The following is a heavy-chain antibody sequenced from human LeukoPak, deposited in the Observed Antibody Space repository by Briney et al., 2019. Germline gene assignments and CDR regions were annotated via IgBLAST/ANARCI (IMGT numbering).Heavy chain of an antibody. D-gene: IGHD2-2*02. V-gene: IGHV3-21*01. CDR1: GFTFSSYS. Sequence: GGSLRLSCAASGFTFSSYSMNWVRQAPGKGLEWVSSISSNSSYIYYADSVKGRFTISRDNAKNSLYLQMNSLRAEDTAVYYCARDTSPIVVVPAAISSRVYYFDYWGQGTLVTVSS. J-gene: IGHJ4*02. CDR2: ISSNSSYI. CDR3: ARDTSPIVVVPAAISSRVYYFDY.